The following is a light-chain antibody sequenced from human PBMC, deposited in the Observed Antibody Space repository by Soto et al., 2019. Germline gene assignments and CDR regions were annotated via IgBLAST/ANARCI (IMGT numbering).Light chain of an antibody. Sequence: QSAPTQPRSVSGSPGQSVTISCTGTSSDVGGYNYVSWYQQHPGKAPKLMIYDVSKRPSGVPDRFSGSKSGNTASLTISGLQAEDEADYYCCSYAGSYTLVVFGGGTQLTVL. J-gene: IGLJ2*01. V-gene: IGLV2-11*01. CDR2: DVS. CDR1: SSDVGGYNY. CDR3: CSYAGSYTLVV.